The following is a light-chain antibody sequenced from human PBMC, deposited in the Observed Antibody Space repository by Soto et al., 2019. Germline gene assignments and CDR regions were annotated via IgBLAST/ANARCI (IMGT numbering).Light chain of an antibody. CDR3: QAWDSSTFYV. J-gene: IGLJ1*01. CDR1: KVGDKY. Sequence: SYELTQPPSVSVSPGQTASITCSGDKVGDKYACWYQQKPGQSPVLVIYQDSKRPSGIPERFSGSNSGNTATLTISGTQAMDEADYYCQAWDSSTFYVFGTGTKLTVL. CDR2: QDS. V-gene: IGLV3-1*01.